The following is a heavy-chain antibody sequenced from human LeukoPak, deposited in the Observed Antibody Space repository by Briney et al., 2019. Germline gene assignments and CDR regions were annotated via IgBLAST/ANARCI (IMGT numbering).Heavy chain of an antibody. CDR1: GYTFTIYY. CDR3: ARNPPYCTSTSCYNDY. V-gene: IGHV1-2*02. Sequence: ASVKVSCKASGYTFTIYYMHWVRQAPGQGLGWMGWINPTSGGTSYAQRFQGRVSMTRDTSINTAYIELSGLTSDDTAVYSCARNPPYCTSTSCYNDYGGQGTLVTVS. CDR2: INPTSGGT. J-gene: IGHJ4*02. D-gene: IGHD2-2*02.